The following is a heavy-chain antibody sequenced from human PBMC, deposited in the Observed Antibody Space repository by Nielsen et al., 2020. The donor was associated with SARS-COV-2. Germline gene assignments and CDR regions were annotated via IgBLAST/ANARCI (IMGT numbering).Heavy chain of an antibody. CDR2: ISANNRNT. D-gene: IGHD5-12*01. CDR1: GYTFSNYG. J-gene: IGHJ5*02. Sequence: ASVKVSCKASGYTFSNYGVTWVRQAPGQGLEWMGWISANNRNTKYAQKFQGRVTMTTDTSTSTAYMELRSLRSDDTAVYYCARLSWPNWFDPWGQGTLVTVSS. CDR3: ARLSWPNWFDP. V-gene: IGHV1-18*01.